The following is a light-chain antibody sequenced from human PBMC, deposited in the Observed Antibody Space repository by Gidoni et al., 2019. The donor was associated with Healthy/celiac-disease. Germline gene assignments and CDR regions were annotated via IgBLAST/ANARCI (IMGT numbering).Light chain of an antibody. CDR1: QSVSSSY. J-gene: IGKJ2*01. CDR2: GAS. CDR3: QQYGSSPPDT. Sequence: EILLTQSPGTLSLSPGERATLSCRASQSVSSSYLAWYQQKPGQAPRLLIYGASSRATGSLDRFSGSGSGTDFTITISRLEPEDFAVYYCQQYGSSPPDTFGQGTKLEIK. V-gene: IGKV3-20*01.